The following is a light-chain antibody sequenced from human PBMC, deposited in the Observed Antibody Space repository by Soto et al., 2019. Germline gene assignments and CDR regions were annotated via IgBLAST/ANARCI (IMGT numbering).Light chain of an antibody. CDR2: DVS. CDR3: SSYTSSSPYV. J-gene: IGLJ1*01. V-gene: IGLV2-14*01. Sequence: ALTQPASVSGSPGQSITISCTGTSSDVGGYNYVSWYQQHPGKAPKLMIYDVSNRPSGVSNRFSGSKPGNTASLTISGLQAEDEADYSCSSYTSSSPYVFGTGTKVTVL. CDR1: SSDVGGYNY.